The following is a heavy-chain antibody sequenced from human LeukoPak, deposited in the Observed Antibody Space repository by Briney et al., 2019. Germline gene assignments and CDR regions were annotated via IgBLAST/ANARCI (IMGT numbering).Heavy chain of an antibody. CDR2: IKQHGSET. D-gene: IGHD4-17*01. V-gene: IGHV3-7*03. CDR1: GFTFTNNF. CDR3: VREGFYGFDF. Sequence: GGSLRLSCAASGFTFTNNFISWFRQVPGKGLEWVANIKQHGSETTYADSVKGRFTIFRDTAKDSFYLQLNSLRAEDSATYYCVREGFYGFDFWGQGTLVTVSS. J-gene: IGHJ4*01.